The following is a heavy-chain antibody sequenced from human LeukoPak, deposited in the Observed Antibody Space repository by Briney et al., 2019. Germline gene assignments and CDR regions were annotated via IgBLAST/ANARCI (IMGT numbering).Heavy chain of an antibody. Sequence: GGSLRLSCAASGFTFSDSAIHWVRQATGKGLEWVGRIRSKADAYATTYAASLKGRFTISRDDSRNRAYLQTSSLRTEDTAVYYCTREYSSGWPFDFWGQGTLVTVSS. J-gene: IGHJ4*02. V-gene: IGHV3-73*01. CDR1: GFTFSDSA. D-gene: IGHD6-19*01. CDR2: IRSKADAYAT. CDR3: TREYSSGWPFDF.